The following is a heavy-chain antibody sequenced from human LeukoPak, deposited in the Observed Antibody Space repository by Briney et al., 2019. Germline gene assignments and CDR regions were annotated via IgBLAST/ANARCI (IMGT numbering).Heavy chain of an antibody. J-gene: IGHJ6*02. CDR3: ARVSSGLSMDV. Sequence: PGGSLRLSCAASGFTLSSYGMNWVRQAPGKGLEWVAVMSNDGSKYADSVKGRLTISRDNAKNSLYLQMNSLRAEDTAVYYCARVSSGLSMDVWAQGTTVTVSS. V-gene: IGHV3-30*03. CDR1: GFTLSSYG. D-gene: IGHD3-16*01. CDR2: MSNDGS.